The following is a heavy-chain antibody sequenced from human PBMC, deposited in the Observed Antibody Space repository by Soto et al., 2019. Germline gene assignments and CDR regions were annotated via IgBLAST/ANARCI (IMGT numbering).Heavy chain of an antibody. Sequence: PSETLSLTCTVSGGSISSYYWSWIRQPPGKGLEWIGYIYYSGSTNYNPSLKSRVTISVDTSKNQFSLKLSSVTAADTAVYYCARDGGDGYKRPPFQGFDYWGQGTLVTVSS. D-gene: IGHD3-16*01. J-gene: IGHJ4*02. V-gene: IGHV4-59*01. CDR3: ARDGGDGYKRPPFQGFDY. CDR1: GGSISSYY. CDR2: IYYSGST.